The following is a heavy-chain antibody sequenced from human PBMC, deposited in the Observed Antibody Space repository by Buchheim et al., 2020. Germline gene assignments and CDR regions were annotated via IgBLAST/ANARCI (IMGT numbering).Heavy chain of an antibody. Sequence: EVQLVESGGGLVQPGGSLRLSCAASGFTVSSNYMSWVRQAPGKGLEWVSVIYSGGSTYYADSVKGRFTISSDNSKTTLYLQMNSLRAEDTAVYYCAKNLRITMVRGVITAEYFQHWGQGTL. CDR3: AKNLRITMVRGVITAEYFQH. D-gene: IGHD3-10*01. CDR1: GFTVSSNY. CDR2: IYSGGST. V-gene: IGHV3-66*01. J-gene: IGHJ1*01.